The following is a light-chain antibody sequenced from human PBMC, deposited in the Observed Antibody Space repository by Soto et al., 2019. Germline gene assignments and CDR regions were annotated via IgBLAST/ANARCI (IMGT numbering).Light chain of an antibody. CDR1: GSDVGGYDY. V-gene: IGLV2-14*01. CDR3: SSYTSSSTYV. CDR2: EVT. Sequence: QSVLTQPASVSGSPGQAITISCTGTGSDVGGYDYVAWYQHHPGKAPKVMIYEVTKRPSGVSNRFAGSKSGNAASLTMSGLLAEDEADYYCSSYTSSSTYVFGTGTKVTVL. J-gene: IGLJ1*01.